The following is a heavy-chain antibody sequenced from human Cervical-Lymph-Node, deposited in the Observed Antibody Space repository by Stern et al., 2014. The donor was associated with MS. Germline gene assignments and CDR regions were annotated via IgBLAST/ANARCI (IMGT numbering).Heavy chain of an antibody. CDR2: IYPGDSDT. D-gene: IGHD2-8*02. Sequence: VQLVQSGAEVKKPGESLKISCKGSGYTFSNSWIGWVRQMPGRGLEWMGHIYPGDSDTRYSPSFQGQITISADKSISTAYLQWNSLKASDTAIFYCARGSAGAGAFFDYWGQGTLVTVSS. CDR3: ARGSAGAGAFFDY. CDR1: GYTFSNSW. V-gene: IGHV5-51*01. J-gene: IGHJ4*02.